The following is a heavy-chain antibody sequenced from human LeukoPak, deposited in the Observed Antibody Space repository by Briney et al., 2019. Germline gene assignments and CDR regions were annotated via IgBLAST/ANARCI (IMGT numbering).Heavy chain of an antibody. V-gene: IGHV4-59*01. CDR3: ARAFRMYALHNWFDP. CDR1: GGSISSYY. CDR2: IYYSGST. D-gene: IGHD2-8*01. Sequence: SETLSLTCTVSGGSISSYYWSWIRQPPGKGLEWIGHIYYSGSTNYNPSLESRVTISVDTSKNQFSLKLSSVTAADTAVYYCARAFRMYALHNWFDPWGQGTLVTVSS. J-gene: IGHJ5*02.